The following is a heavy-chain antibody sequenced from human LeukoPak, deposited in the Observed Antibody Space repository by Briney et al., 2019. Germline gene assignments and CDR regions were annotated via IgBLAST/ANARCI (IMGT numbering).Heavy chain of an antibody. V-gene: IGHV3-48*03. CDR2: ISSSGSTI. J-gene: IGHJ5*02. CDR1: GFTFSSYE. CDR3: ARGVCSGGSCLLSNWFDP. D-gene: IGHD2-15*01. Sequence: GGSLRLSCAASGFTFSSYEMNWVRQAPGKGLEWVSYISSSGSTIYYADSVKGRFTISRDNAKNSLYLQMNSLRAEDTAVYYCARGVCSGGSCLLSNWFDPWGQGTLVTVSS.